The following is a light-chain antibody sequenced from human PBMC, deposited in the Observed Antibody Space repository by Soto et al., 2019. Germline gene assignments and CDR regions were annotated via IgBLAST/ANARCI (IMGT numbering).Light chain of an antibody. V-gene: IGLV1-40*01. CDR2: GNT. CDR3: QSYDSSGSWV. J-gene: IGLJ2*01. CDR1: SSNIGAGYD. Sequence: QLVLTQPPSVSGAPGQRVTISCTGSSSNIGAGYDVHWYQQLPGTAPKLLIYGNTNRPSGVPDRFSGSKSGTSASLAITGLQAEDEADYCCQSYDSSGSWVFGGGTKVTVL.